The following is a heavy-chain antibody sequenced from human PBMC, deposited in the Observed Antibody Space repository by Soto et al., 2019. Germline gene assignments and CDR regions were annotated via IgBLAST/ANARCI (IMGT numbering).Heavy chain of an antibody. CDR1: GGTFSSYA. Sequence: QVQLVQSGAEVKKPGSSVKVSCKASGGTFSSYAISWVRQAPGQGLEWMGGIIPIFGTANYAQKFQGRVTITADESTSTAYMELSSPRSEDTAVYYCARLYSGRRDGYNYQDYWGQGTLVTVSS. J-gene: IGHJ4*02. D-gene: IGHD5-12*01. V-gene: IGHV1-69*01. CDR2: IIPIFGTA. CDR3: ARLYSGRRDGYNYQDY.